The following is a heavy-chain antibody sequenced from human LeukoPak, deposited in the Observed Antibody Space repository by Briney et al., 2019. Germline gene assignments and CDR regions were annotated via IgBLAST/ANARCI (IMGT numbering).Heavy chain of an antibody. V-gene: IGHV3-11*04. J-gene: IGHJ5*02. Sequence: GGSLRLSCAASGFTFSDYYMSWIRQAPGKGLEWVSYISSSGSTIYYADSVKGRFTISRDNAKNSLYLQMNSLRAEDTAVYYCARWQQLVFLHNWSDPWGQGTLVTVSS. CDR1: GFTFSDYY. D-gene: IGHD6-13*01. CDR2: ISSSGSTI. CDR3: ARWQQLVFLHNWSDP.